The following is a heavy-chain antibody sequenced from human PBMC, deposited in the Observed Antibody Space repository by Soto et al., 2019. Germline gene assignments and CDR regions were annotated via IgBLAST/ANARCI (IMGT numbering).Heavy chain of an antibody. D-gene: IGHD3-22*01. Sequence: GGSLRLSCAASGFTFSSYGMHWVRQAPGKGLEWVAVIWYDGSNKYYADSVKGRFTISRDNSKNTLYLQMNSLRAEDTAVYYCARAPNYYDSSGYLFAYWGQGTLVTVSS. CDR3: ARAPNYYDSSGYLFAY. J-gene: IGHJ4*02. CDR2: IWYDGSNK. CDR1: GFTFSSYG. V-gene: IGHV3-33*01.